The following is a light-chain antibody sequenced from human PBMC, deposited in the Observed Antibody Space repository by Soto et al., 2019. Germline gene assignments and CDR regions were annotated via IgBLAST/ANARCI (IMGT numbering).Light chain of an antibody. CDR3: CSYAGSSTYV. CDR1: SSDVGSYNL. CDR2: EGS. J-gene: IGLJ1*01. V-gene: IGLV2-23*01. Sequence: QSALTQSASVSGSPGQSITISCTGTSSDVGSYNLVSWYQQHPGKAPKLMIYEGSKRPAGVSNRFSGSKSGNTASLTISGLQAEDEADYYCCSYAGSSTYVFGTGPKVTVL.